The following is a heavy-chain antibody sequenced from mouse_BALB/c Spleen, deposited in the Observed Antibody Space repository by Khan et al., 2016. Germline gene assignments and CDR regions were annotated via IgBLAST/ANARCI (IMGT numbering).Heavy chain of an antibody. D-gene: IGHD2-3*01. Sequence: VQLQQSGAELVRPGALVKLSCKASGFNIKDYYMHWVKQRPEQGLEWIGWIDPENGNTIYDPKFQGKASITADQSSNTAYLQLSSLTSEDTAVYYCALDGSWFAYWGQGTLVTVSA. J-gene: IGHJ3*01. CDR3: ALDGSWFAY. CDR1: GFNIKDYY. V-gene: IGHV14-1*02. CDR2: IDPENGNT.